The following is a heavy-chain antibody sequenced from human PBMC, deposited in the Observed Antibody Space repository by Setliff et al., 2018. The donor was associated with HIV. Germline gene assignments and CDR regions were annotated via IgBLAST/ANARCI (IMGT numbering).Heavy chain of an antibody. D-gene: IGHD5-12*01. J-gene: IGHJ4*02. CDR3: ARGGYSGYDPFSY. CDR2: IIPILGIA. CDR1: GYIFSNYY. Sequence: SVKVSCKTSGYIFSNYYIHWVRQAPGQGLEWMGGIIPILGIANYAQKFQGRVTITADKSTSTAYMELSSLRSEDTAVYYCARGGYSGYDPFSYWGQGTLVTVSS. V-gene: IGHV1-69*10.